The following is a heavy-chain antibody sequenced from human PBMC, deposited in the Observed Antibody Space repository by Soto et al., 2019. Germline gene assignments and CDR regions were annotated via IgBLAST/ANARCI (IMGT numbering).Heavy chain of an antibody. CDR1: GFTFTRYS. Sequence: GGSLRLSCAASGFTFTRYSMNWVRQAPGKGLEWVSSISSTTNYIYYGDSMKGRFTISRDNAKNSLYLEMDSLRAEDTAVYYCARESEDLTSNFDYWGQGTLVTVSS. CDR2: ISSTTNYI. J-gene: IGHJ4*02. V-gene: IGHV3-21*06. CDR3: ARESEDLTSNFDY.